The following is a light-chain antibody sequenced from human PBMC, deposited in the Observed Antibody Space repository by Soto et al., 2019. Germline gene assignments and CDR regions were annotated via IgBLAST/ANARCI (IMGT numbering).Light chain of an antibody. CDR3: QQYNNWPTWT. V-gene: IGKV3D-15*01. J-gene: IGKJ1*01. Sequence: EIVMTQSPATLSVSPGERATLSCRASQSVSSNLAWYQQKPGQAPRLLIYGASTRATDIPARFSGSGSGTELTLTISSLQSEDFAVNYCQQYNNWPTWTFGQGTKGEI. CDR2: GAS. CDR1: QSVSSN.